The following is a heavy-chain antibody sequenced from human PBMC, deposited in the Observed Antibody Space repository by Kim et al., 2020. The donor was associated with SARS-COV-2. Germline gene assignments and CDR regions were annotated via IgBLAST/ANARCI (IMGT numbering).Heavy chain of an antibody. CDR3: ARDDMVVPAAYHYYYGM. D-gene: IGHD2-2*01. J-gene: IGHJ6*01. V-gene: IGHV4-38-2*02. CDR1: GYSISSGYY. CDR2: IYHSGST. Sequence: SETLSLTCTVSGYSISSGYYWGWIRQPPGKGLEWNGSIYHSGSTYYNPSLKSRVTISVDTSKNQFSLKLSSVTAADTAVYYCARDDMVVPAAYHYYYGM.